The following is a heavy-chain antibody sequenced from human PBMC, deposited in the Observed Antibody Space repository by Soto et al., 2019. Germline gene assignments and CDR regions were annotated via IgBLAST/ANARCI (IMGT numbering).Heavy chain of an antibody. CDR2: VSHDGRNT. D-gene: IGHD5-18*01. V-gene: IGHV3-30*03. CDR3: ARIQLDTIMALDY. J-gene: IGHJ4*02. Sequence: GGSLRLSCAASGFTFSDYAMHWVRQAPGKGLEWVAVVSHDGRNTHYADSVKGRFTISRDSSKNTVSLEMTSLRSDDTAVYYCARIQLDTIMALDYWGQGTLVTVSS. CDR1: GFTFSDYA.